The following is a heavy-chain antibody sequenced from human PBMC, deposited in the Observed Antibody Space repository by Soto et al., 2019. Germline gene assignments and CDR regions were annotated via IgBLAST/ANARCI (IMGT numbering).Heavy chain of an antibody. Sequence: EVQLVETGGGLIQPGGSLRLSCFASGFSVTTNYIIWVRQPPGKGLEWVSTTFTGGSTHYADSVKGRFSISRDNSKNTVYLQMNNLRVEDTAVYYCAKKPPSSIQGWAFGMDVWGQGTTVSVSS. D-gene: IGHD1-26*01. CDR3: AKKPPSSIQGWAFGMDV. CDR2: TFTGGST. V-gene: IGHV3-53*02. J-gene: IGHJ6*02. CDR1: GFSVTTNY.